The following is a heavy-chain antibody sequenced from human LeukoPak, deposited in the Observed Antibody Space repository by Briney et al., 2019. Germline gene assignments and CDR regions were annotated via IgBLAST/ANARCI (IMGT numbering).Heavy chain of an antibody. J-gene: IGHJ6*02. CDR1: GFAFSRYR. CDR3: ARSGVGPTPYYHNGMDV. Sequence: GGSLRLSCAASGFAFSRYRVNWVRQAPGKGLEWVSYISYSSMTIYYADSVKGRFTVSRDNAKNSLYVQMNSLRDEDTAVYYCARSGVGPTPYYHNGMDVWGQGTTVTVSS. CDR2: ISYSSMTI. D-gene: IGHD1-26*01. V-gene: IGHV3-48*02.